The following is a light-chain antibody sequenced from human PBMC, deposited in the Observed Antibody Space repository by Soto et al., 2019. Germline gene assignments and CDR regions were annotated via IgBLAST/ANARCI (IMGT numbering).Light chain of an antibody. CDR3: GTWATSLRGPYV. CDR2: QNN. J-gene: IGLJ1*01. V-gene: IGLV1-51*02. Sequence: QSALTQPPSVSAAPGQKVTISCSGSTSNIGNNYVSWYQQLPGTAPKLLIYQNNQRPSDIPDRFSGSKSGTSATLGITGLQTGDEADYYCGTWATSLRGPYVFGTGTKLTVL. CDR1: TSNIGNNY.